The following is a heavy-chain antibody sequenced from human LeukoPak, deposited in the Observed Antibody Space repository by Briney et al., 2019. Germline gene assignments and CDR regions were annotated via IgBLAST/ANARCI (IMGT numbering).Heavy chain of an antibody. CDR3: ARAAPYGDHGWFDP. V-gene: IGHV4-30-2*01. J-gene: IGHJ5*02. CDR2: IYHSGST. CDR1: GGSISSGGYS. D-gene: IGHD4-17*01. Sequence: SETLSLTCAVSGGSISSGGYSWSRIRQPPGKGLEWIGYIYHSGSTYYNPSLKSRVTISVDRSKNQFSLKLSSVTAADTAVYYCARAAPYGDHGWFDPWGQGTLVTVSS.